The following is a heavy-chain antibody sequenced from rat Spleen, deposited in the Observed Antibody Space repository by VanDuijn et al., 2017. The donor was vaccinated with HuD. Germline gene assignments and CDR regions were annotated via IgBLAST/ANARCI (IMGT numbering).Heavy chain of an antibody. V-gene: IGHV2-41*01. J-gene: IGHJ3*01. CDR2: IWNTGAT. Sequence: QVQLKESGPGLVQPSQTLSLTCTVSGLSLSSYHVSWVRQPPGKGLEWMGVIWNTGATRYISALKSRLSISKNTSKSQVFLKMNRLQTEDTATYYCARAHTTGIRDWLAYWGQGTLVTVSS. CDR3: ARAHTTGIRDWLAY. D-gene: IGHD1-9*01. CDR1: GLSLSSYH.